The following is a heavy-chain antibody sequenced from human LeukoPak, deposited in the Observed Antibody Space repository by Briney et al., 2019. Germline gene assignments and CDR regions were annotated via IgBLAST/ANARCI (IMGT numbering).Heavy chain of an antibody. CDR2: INPNSGGT. D-gene: IGHD1-26*01. Sequence: ATVKVSCKASGYTFTGYYMHWVRQAPGQGLEWMGWINPNSGGTNYAQKFQGSVTMTRDTSISTAYMELSRLRSDDTAVYYCARDPATENWFDPWGQGTLVTVSS. CDR3: ARDPATENWFDP. J-gene: IGHJ5*02. CDR1: GYTFTGYY. V-gene: IGHV1-2*02.